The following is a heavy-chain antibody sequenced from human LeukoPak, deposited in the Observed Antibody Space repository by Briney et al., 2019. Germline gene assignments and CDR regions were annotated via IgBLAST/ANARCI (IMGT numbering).Heavy chain of an antibody. CDR3: TRDSGTTGVVKFDP. CDR2: INHSGST. D-gene: IGHD4-23*01. Sequence: SGTLSLTCAVYGGSFSGYYWSWIRQPPGKGLEWIGEINHSGSTNYNPSLKSRVTISVDTSKNQFSLKLSSVTAADTAVYYCTRDSGTTGVVKFDPWGQGILVTVSS. CDR1: GGSFSGYY. V-gene: IGHV4-34*01. J-gene: IGHJ5*02.